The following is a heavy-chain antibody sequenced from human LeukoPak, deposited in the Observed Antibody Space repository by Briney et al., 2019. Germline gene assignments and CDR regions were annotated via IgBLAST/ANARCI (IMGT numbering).Heavy chain of an antibody. CDR2: ISSSSTVI. D-gene: IGHD6-13*01. J-gene: IGHJ4*02. Sequence: GGSLRLSCAAYGFTFSNYAMNWVRQAPGKGLEWVSYISSSSTVIYYADSVKGRFNINRDNGKSSLYLQLSSLRAEDTAVYYCARDSRQQLPHWGQGTLVTVSP. V-gene: IGHV3-48*01. CDR1: GFTFSNYA. CDR3: ARDSRQQLPH.